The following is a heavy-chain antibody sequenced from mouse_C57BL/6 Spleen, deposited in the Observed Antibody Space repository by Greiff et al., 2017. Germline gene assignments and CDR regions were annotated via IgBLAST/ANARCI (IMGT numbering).Heavy chain of an antibody. J-gene: IGHJ3*01. CDR1: GYTFTDYY. V-gene: IGHV1-26*01. CDR3: ASPITTVVAPY. Sequence: EVQLQQSGPELVKPGASVKISCKASGYTFTDYYMNWVKQSHGKSLEWIGDINPNNGGTSYNQKFKGKATLTVDKSSSTAYMELRSLTSEDSAVYYCASPITTVVAPYWGQGTLVTVSA. CDR2: INPNNGGT. D-gene: IGHD1-1*01.